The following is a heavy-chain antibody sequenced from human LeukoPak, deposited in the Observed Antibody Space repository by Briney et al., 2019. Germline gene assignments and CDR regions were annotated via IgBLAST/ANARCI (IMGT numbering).Heavy chain of an antibody. CDR1: GYTFSSYG. D-gene: IGHD5-12*01. CDR2: ISTYKGIT. Sequence: HWASVKVSCKASGYTFSSYGISWVRQAPGQGLEWMGWISTYKGITNYAQNLQGRVNMTAETSTSTAYMELRRLRSDDTAVYYCARTGYSGYGPYFDYWGQGTVVTVSS. V-gene: IGHV1-18*01. J-gene: IGHJ4*02. CDR3: ARTGYSGYGPYFDY.